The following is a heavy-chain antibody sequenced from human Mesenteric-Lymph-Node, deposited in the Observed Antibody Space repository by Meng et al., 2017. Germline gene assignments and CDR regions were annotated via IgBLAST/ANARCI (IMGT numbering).Heavy chain of an antibody. CDR3: AKDPQYNWFDP. V-gene: IGHV3-23*01. CDR1: GFTFSNFA. Sequence: GGSLRLSCAASGFTFSNFAMSWVRQAPGKGLEWVSAISGSGGSTHYADSVKGRSSISRDNSKNTLYLQMNSLRAEDTAVYYCAKDPQYNWFDPWGQGTLVTVSS. J-gene: IGHJ5*02. CDR2: ISGSGGST.